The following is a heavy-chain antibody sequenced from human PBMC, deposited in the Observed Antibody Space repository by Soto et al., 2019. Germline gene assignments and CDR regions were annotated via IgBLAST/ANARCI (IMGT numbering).Heavy chain of an antibody. CDR3: ARGTGGPYYYDSSGYRYYYGMDV. D-gene: IGHD3-22*01. J-gene: IGHJ6*02. CDR2: INHSGST. CDR1: GESFRGYY. V-gene: IGHV4-34*01. Sequence: SETLSLTCAVYGESFRGYYWCWIRQPPGQGLEWIGEINHSGSTNYNPSLNTRVTISVDTSKNQFSLKLSFVTAAETAVYYFARGTGGPYYYDSSGYRYYYGMDVWGQGTTVT.